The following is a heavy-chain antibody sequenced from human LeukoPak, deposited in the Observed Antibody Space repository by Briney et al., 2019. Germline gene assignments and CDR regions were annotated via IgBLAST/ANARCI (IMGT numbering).Heavy chain of an antibody. Sequence: PGGSLRLSCAASGFTFSSYSMTWVRQAPGKGLEWVSSISSSSSYIYYADSVKGRFTISRDNSKNTLYLQMNSLRAEDTAVYYCAKDAPALRGYDFWSGYYNYWGQGTLVTVSS. J-gene: IGHJ4*02. CDR2: ISSSSSYI. V-gene: IGHV3-21*04. CDR1: GFTFSSYS. D-gene: IGHD3-3*01. CDR3: AKDAPALRGYDFWSGYYNY.